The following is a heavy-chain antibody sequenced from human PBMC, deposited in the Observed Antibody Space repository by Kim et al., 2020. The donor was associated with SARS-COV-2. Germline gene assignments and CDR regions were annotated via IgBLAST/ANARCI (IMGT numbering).Heavy chain of an antibody. CDR1: GGSISSSNW. J-gene: IGHJ5*02. D-gene: IGHD3-3*01. V-gene: IGHV4-4*02. CDR2: IYHSGST. CDR3: ARDYRTQKAATIFGVVYNWFDP. Sequence: SETLSLTCAVSGGSISSSNWWSWVRQPPGKGLEWIGEIYHSGSTNYNPSLKSRVTISVDKSKNQFSLKLSSVTAADTAVYYCARDYRTQKAATIFGVVYNWFDPWGQGTLVTVSS.